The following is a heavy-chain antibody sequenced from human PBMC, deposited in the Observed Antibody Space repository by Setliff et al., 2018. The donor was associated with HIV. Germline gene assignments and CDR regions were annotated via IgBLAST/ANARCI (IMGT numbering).Heavy chain of an antibody. CDR3: ARQSGYTRGWDIFGVVAGSFDI. Sequence: SLTCSVSGGSISSGTYYWGWIRQPPGKGLEWIGTIYYSGNTYYRPSLKSRVTISVDTSTNQFSLRLNSVTAADTAVYFCARQSGYTRGWDIFGVVAGSFDIWGQGTMVTVSS. V-gene: IGHV4-39*01. CDR2: IYYSGNT. CDR1: GGSISSGTYY. D-gene: IGHD3-3*01. J-gene: IGHJ3*02.